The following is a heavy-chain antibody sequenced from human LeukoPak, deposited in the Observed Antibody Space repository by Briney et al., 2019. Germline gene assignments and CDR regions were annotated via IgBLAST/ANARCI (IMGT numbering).Heavy chain of an antibody. J-gene: IGHJ4*02. V-gene: IGHV4-59*08. CDR3: ARTSIAAAATYFDY. CDR1: GGSISSYY. CDR2: IYYSGST. D-gene: IGHD6-13*01. Sequence: SETLPLTCTVSGGSISSYYWSWIRQPPGKGLEWIGYIYYSGSTNYNPSLKSRVTISVDTSRNQFSLKLSSVTAADTAVYYCARTSIAAAATYFDYWGQGTLVTVSS.